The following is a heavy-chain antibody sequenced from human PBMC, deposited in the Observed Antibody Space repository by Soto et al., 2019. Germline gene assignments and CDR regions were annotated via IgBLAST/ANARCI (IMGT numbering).Heavy chain of an antibody. CDR2: IFHNGST. CDR3: ARAFGYSGTHYYFYYMDV. CDR1: SASIRSSNW. D-gene: IGHD5-12*01. J-gene: IGHJ6*03. Sequence: QVQLQESGPGLVKPSGTLSLTCAVSSASIRSSNWWSWVHQSPGKGLEWIGEIFHNGSTNYNPSLKSRVTISVDKSKNQFSLKVSSVTAADTAVYYCARAFGYSGTHYYFYYMDVWGNGTTVTVSS. V-gene: IGHV4-4*02.